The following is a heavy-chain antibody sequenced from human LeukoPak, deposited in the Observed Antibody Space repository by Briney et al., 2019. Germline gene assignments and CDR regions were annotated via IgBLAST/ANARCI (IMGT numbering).Heavy chain of an antibody. D-gene: IGHD3-10*01. CDR2: IYHSGST. J-gene: IGHJ4*02. V-gene: IGHV4-38-2*02. Sequence: PSETLSLTCTDSGYSISSGYYWGWIRQPPGKGLEWIGSIYHSGSTYYNPSLKSRVTISVDTSKNQFSLKLSSVTAADTAVYYCARGFAKYYWGQGTLVTVFS. CDR3: ARGFAKYY. CDR1: GYSISSGYY.